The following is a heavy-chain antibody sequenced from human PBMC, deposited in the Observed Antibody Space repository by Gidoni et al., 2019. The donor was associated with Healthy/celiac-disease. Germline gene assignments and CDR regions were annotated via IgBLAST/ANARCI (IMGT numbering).Heavy chain of an antibody. CDR1: GFSLSTSGVG. D-gene: IGHD6-13*01. Sequence: QITLKESGPTLVKPTQTLTLTCTFSGFSLSTSGVGVGWIRQPPGKALEWLALIYWNDDKRYSPSLKSRLTITKDTSKNQVVLTMTNMDPVDTATYYCAHSRAAAAHTYYYYGMDVWGQGTTVTVSS. CDR3: AHSRAAAAHTYYYYGMDV. J-gene: IGHJ6*02. V-gene: IGHV2-5*01. CDR2: IYWNDDK.